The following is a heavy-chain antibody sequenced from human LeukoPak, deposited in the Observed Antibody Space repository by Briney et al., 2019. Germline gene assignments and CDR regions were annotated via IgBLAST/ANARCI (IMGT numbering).Heavy chain of an antibody. D-gene: IGHD3-22*01. CDR3: ASHPRYYYDSSGDY. V-gene: IGHV3-48*01. J-gene: IGHJ4*02. Sequence: GSLRLSCAASGFTFSSYSMNWVRQAPGKGLEWVSYISSSSSTIYYADSVKGRFTISRDNAKNSLYLQMNSLRAEDTAVYSCASHPRYYYDSSGDYWGQGTLVTVSS. CDR2: ISSSSSTI. CDR1: GFTFSSYS.